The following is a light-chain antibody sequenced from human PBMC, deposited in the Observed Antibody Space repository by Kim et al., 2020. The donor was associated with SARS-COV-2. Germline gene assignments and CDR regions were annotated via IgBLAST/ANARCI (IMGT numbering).Light chain of an antibody. CDR2: GAS. J-gene: IGKJ5*01. CDR3: EQYEKWPPLT. Sequence: SPGERVTLSCRARQSISSNLAWYQQKPGQAHRLVIYGASTRATGIPARCSGSGCGTDFTLTISSLRSEDFAVYYCEQYEKWPPLTFGRGTRLEIK. CDR1: QSISSN. V-gene: IGKV3-15*01.